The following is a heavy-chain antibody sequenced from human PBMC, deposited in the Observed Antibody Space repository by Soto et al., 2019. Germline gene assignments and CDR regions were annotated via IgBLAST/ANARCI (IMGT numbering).Heavy chain of an antibody. D-gene: IGHD2-21*02. V-gene: IGHV1-3*01. CDR2: INAGNGNT. J-gene: IGHJ4*02. Sequence: ASVKVSCKASGYTFTSYAMHWVRQAPGQRLEWMGWINAGNGNTKYSQKFQGRVTITRDTSASTAYMELSSLRSEDTAVYYCAGNMVVATARDYWGQGPLVTVS. CDR1: GYTFTSYA. CDR3: AGNMVVATARDY.